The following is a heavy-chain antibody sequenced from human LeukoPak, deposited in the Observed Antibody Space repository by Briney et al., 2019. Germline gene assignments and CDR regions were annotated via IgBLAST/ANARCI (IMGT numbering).Heavy chain of an antibody. CDR2: MNPNSGNT. J-gene: IGHJ3*02. D-gene: IGHD1-26*01. V-gene: IGHV1-8*01. CDR3: AGLGGLLDDAFDI. Sequence: ASVKVSCKASGYTFTSYDINWVRQATGQGLEWMGWMNPNSGNTGYAQKFQGRVTMTTDTSTSTAYMELRSLRSDDTAVYYCAGLGGLLDDAFDIWGQGTMVTVSS. CDR1: GYTFTSYD.